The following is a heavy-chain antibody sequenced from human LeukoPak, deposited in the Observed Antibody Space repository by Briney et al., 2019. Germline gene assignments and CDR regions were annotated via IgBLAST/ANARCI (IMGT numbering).Heavy chain of an antibody. V-gene: IGHV3-15*01. CDR3: TTVYFAGYGDYWYFDL. D-gene: IGHD4-17*01. CDR2: IKSKTDGGTT. J-gene: IGHJ2*01. Sequence: GGSLRLSCAASGFTFSNAWMSWVRQAPGKGLEWVGRIKSKTDGGTTDYAAPVKGRFTISRDDSKNTLYLQMNSLKTEDTAVYYCTTVYFAGYGDYWYFDLWGRGTLVTVSS. CDR1: GFTFSNAW.